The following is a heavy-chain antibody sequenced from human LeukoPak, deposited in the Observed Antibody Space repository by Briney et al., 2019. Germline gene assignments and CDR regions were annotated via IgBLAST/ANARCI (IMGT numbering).Heavy chain of an antibody. CDR1: GYTFTSYG. D-gene: IGHD3-9*01. V-gene: IGHV1-18*01. Sequence: ASVKVSCKASGYTFTSYGISWVRQAPGQGLEWMGWISAYNGNTNYAQKLQGRVTMTTDTSTSTAYMELRSLRSDDTAVCYCARDPYSPSYDILTRWRGRFDYWGQGTLVTVSS. J-gene: IGHJ4*02. CDR3: ARDPYSPSYDILTRWRGRFDY. CDR2: ISAYNGNT.